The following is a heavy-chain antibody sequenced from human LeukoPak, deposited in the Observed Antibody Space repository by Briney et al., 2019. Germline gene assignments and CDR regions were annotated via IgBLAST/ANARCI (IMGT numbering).Heavy chain of an antibody. CDR3: AREDTAMAYFDY. D-gene: IGHD5-18*01. Sequence: SETLSLTCTVSGGSVSSGSYYWSWIRQPPGKGLEWIGYIYYSGSTSYNPSLKSRVTISVDTSKNQFSLKLSSVTAADTAVYYCAREDTAMAYFDYWGQGTLVTVSS. J-gene: IGHJ4*02. V-gene: IGHV4-61*01. CDR1: GGSVSSGSYY. CDR2: IYYSGST.